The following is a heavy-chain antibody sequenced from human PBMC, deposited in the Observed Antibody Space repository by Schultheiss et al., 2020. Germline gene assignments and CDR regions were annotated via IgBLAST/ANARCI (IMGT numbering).Heavy chain of an antibody. CDR1: GGSISSSSYY. CDR3: ARAARTSCYHVDI. J-gene: IGHJ3*02. CDR2: IYYSGST. V-gene: IGHV4-39*07. Sequence: SETLSLTCTVSGGSISSSSYYWGWIRQPPGKGLEWIGSIYYSGSTYYNPSLKSRVTISVDTSKNQFSLKLSSVTAADTAVYYCARAARTSCYHVDIWGQGTMVTVSS. D-gene: IGHD2-2*01.